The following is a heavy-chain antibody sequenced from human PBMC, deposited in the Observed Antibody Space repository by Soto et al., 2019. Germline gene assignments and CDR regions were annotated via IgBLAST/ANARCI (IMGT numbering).Heavy chain of an antibody. Sequence: GESLKISCEGSGYSFTNYWINWVRQMPGKGLEWMGRIDPSDSNTHYNPSFQGHVTISADKSISTAYLQWSSLKASDTAMYYCARPSIAAAGMSYYYGMDVWGQGTTVTVSS. J-gene: IGHJ6*02. D-gene: IGHD6-13*01. V-gene: IGHV5-10-1*01. CDR3: ARPSIAAAGMSYYYGMDV. CDR1: GYSFTNYW. CDR2: IDPSDSNT.